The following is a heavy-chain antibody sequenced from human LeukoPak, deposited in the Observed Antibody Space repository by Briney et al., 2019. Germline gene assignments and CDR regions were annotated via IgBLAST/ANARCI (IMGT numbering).Heavy chain of an antibody. CDR1: GYTFTGYY. V-gene: IGHV1-2*02. Sequence: ASVKVSCKASGYTFTGYYMHWVRQAPGQGLEWMGWINPNSGGTNYAQKFQGRVTMTRDTSISTAYMELSRLRSDDTAVYYCARGGTYDSSGYHIDYWGQGTLVTVSS. CDR3: ARGGTYDSSGYHIDY. CDR2: INPNSGGT. D-gene: IGHD3-22*01. J-gene: IGHJ4*02.